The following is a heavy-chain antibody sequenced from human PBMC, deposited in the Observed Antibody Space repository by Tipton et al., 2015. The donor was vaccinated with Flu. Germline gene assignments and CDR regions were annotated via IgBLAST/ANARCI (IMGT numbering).Heavy chain of an antibody. V-gene: IGHV4-59*01. J-gene: IGHJ4*02. Sequence: TLSLTCTVSGGSISSYYWSWIRQPPGKGLEWIGYIYYSGSTNYNPSLKSRVTISVDTSKNQFSLKLSSVTAVDTAVYYCAREGRGGTYFDYWGQGTLVTVSS. CDR1: GGSISSYY. D-gene: IGHD3-10*01. CDR2: IYYSGST. CDR3: AREGRGGTYFDY.